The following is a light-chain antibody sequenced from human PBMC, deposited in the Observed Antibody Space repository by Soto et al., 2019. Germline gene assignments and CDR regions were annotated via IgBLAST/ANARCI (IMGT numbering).Light chain of an antibody. V-gene: IGLV2-11*01. CDR3: CSYAGNYTYV. CDR1: SSDVGGYDY. Sequence: QSALTQPRSVSGSPGQSVTISCTGTSSDVGGYDYVSWYQQHPGKAPKLMIYDVTKRPSGVPDRFSGSKSGNTASLTLSGLQAEDEADYYCCSYAGNYTYVFGGGTKVTVL. J-gene: IGLJ2*01. CDR2: DVT.